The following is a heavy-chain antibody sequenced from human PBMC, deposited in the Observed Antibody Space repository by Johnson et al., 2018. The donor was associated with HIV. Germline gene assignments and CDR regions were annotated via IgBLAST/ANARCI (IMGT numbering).Heavy chain of an antibody. V-gene: IGHV3-33*03. D-gene: IGHD4-23*01. CDR3: AKSPGKDNGGNSGGIDF. J-gene: IGHJ3*01. CDR1: GFTFSRYG. Sequence: VQLVESGGGVVQVGRSLRLSCEASGFTFSRYGMHWVRQAPGKGLEWVAVIWYDGGNKNYTESVKGRFSISRDNSKNTLYLQMNSLIAEDTATYYCAKSPGKDNGGNSGGIDFWGQGTRVTVSS. CDR2: IWYDGGNK.